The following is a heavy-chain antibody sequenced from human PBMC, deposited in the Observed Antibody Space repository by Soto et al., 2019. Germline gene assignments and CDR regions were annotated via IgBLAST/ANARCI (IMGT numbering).Heavy chain of an antibody. CDR3: AKDRQFRSYYESAGHYND. CDR1: GFTFRNQD. V-gene: IGHV3-23*01. J-gene: IGHJ4*02. D-gene: IGHD3-22*01. CDR2: ISGRGGVT. Sequence: EVQVLEPGGGLVQPGGSLRLTCVGSGFTFRNQDMRWVRQAPGKGLEWVSGISGRGGVTYYADSVKGRFTISRDNSKNTLYLQMNNLRANDTAVYYCAKDRQFRSYYESAGHYNDWGQGTLVTVSS.